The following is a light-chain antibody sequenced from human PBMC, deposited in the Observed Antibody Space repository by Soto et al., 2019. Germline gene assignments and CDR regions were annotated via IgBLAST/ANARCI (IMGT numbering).Light chain of an antibody. CDR1: QSVISDY. V-gene: IGKV3-20*01. Sequence: EIVLTQSPGTLSLSPGDRATLSCRASQSVISDYLAWYQQKPGQAPRLLIYGASGRATGIPDRFSGSGSGTDFTLTISRLEPEDFAVYYCQQYGSSPLTFGGETKVDIK. J-gene: IGKJ4*01. CDR3: QQYGSSPLT. CDR2: GAS.